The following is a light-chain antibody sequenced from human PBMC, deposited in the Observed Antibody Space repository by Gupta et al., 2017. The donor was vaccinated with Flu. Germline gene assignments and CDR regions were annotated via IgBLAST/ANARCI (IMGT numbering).Light chain of an antibody. V-gene: IGLV3-19*01. Sequence: SSELTQDPAVSVALGQTVRITCQGDSLRSYYASWYQQKPGQAPLLVIYGGNNRPSGIPDRFSGYSSGNTASLTITGXQXEDEADXYCNSRDSSTNHLSWVFGGGTKLTVL. J-gene: IGLJ3*02. CDR3: NSRDSSTNHLSWV. CDR1: SLRSYY. CDR2: GGN.